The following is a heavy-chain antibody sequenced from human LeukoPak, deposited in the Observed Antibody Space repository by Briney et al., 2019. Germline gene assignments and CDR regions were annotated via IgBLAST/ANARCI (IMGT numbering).Heavy chain of an antibody. D-gene: IGHD3-22*01. J-gene: IGHJ4*02. CDR2: INSDGSST. CDR3: ARAIYDSSGGFDY. Sequence: GGSLRLSCAASGFTFSSYWMHWVRQAPGKGLVWVSRINSDGSSTSYADSVKGRFTISRDNAKNTLYLQMNSLRAEDTAVYYCARAIYDSSGGFDYWGQGTLVTVSS. V-gene: IGHV3-74*01. CDR1: GFTFSSYW.